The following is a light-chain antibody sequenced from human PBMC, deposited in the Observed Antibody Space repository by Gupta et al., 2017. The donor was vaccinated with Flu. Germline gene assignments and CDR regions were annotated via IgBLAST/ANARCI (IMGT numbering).Light chain of an antibody. V-gene: IGLV1-44*01. CDR2: SNN. CDR3: ATWDDSLNGWV. Sequence: RVTISCSGSSSNIGRNTVNWYQQLPGTAPKLLSYSNNQRPSGVPERFSGSKSGTSASLAISGLRSEDEADYYCATWDDSLNGWVFGGGTKLTVL. J-gene: IGLJ3*02. CDR1: SSNIGRNT.